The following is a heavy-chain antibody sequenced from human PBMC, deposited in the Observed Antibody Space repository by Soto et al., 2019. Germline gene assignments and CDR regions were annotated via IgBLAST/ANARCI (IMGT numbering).Heavy chain of an antibody. CDR3: ARHGRDYYDSSGYSAVYYFDY. CDR1: GGSISSSSYY. CDR2: IYYSGST. D-gene: IGHD3-22*01. Sequence: QLQLQESGPGLVKPSETLSLTCTVSGGSISSSSYYWGWIRQPPGKGLEWIGSIYYSGSTYYNPSLKSRVTISVDTSKNQFSLKLSSVTAADTAVYYCARHGRDYYDSSGYSAVYYFDYWGQGTLVTVSS. V-gene: IGHV4-39*01. J-gene: IGHJ4*02.